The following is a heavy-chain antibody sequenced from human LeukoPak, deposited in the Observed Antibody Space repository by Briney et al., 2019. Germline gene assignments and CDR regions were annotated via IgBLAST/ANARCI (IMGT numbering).Heavy chain of an antibody. Sequence: GGSLRLSCEASGVTFSDFWMTWVRQAPGKGLEWVATMNQDESRKYYVDSVKGRFTISRDNAKNALFLQMNSLRGEDTAIYYCASFEYKYSFGGQGTLVTVSS. CDR3: ASFEYKYSF. CDR1: GVTFSDFW. V-gene: IGHV3-7*01. D-gene: IGHD2/OR15-2a*01. J-gene: IGHJ4*02. CDR2: MNQDESRK.